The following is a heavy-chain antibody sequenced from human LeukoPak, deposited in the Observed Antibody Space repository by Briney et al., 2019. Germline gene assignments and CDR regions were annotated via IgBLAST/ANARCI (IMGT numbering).Heavy chain of an antibody. V-gene: IGHV3-9*01. CDR3: ARHGDAGTGSDY. D-gene: IGHD6-13*01. CDR2: ISWNSGSI. Sequence: GGSLRLSCAVSGFTFDDYAMHWVRQAPGKGLEWVSGISWNSGSIGYADSVKGRFTISRDNSKNTLYLQMNSLRAEDTAVYYCARHGDAGTGSDYWGQGTLVTVSS. CDR1: GFTFDDYA. J-gene: IGHJ4*02.